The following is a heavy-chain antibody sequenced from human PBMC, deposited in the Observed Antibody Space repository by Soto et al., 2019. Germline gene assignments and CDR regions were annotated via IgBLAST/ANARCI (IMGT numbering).Heavy chain of an antibody. V-gene: IGHV3-23*01. Sequence: GGSLRLSCAASEFTFSSYAMSWVRQAPGKGLEWVSGISGSGGRTYYADSVKGRFTISRDNSKNTLYLQMNSLRAEDTAVYYCAKSRRFLEWSPFDYWGQGTLVTVSS. D-gene: IGHD3-3*01. CDR1: EFTFSSYA. J-gene: IGHJ4*02. CDR3: AKSRRFLEWSPFDY. CDR2: ISGSGGRT.